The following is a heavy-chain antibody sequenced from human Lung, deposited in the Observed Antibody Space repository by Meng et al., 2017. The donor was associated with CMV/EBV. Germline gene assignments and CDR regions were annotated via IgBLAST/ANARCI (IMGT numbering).Heavy chain of an antibody. CDR1: GFTFSTYA. CDR2: ISYDGSNK. Sequence: SLKISCAASGFTFSTYAMHWVRQAPGKGLEWVAVISYDGSNKYYADSVKGRFTISRDNSKNTLYLQMNSLRAEDTAVYYCARSREQVVPAAFDHWGQGTXVNGAS. J-gene: IGHJ4*02. V-gene: IGHV3-30*04. D-gene: IGHD2-2*01. CDR3: ARSREQVVPAAFDH.